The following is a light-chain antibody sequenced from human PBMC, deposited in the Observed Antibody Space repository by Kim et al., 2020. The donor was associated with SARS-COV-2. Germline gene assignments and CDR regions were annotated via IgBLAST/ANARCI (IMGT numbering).Light chain of an antibody. J-gene: IGKJ2*01. Sequence: SASVEDRVTITCRASQSINSWLAWYQQKPGKAPKLLIYKASGLESGVPSRFSGSESGTEFTLTISSLQPDDSATYYCHQYNSYPYTFGQGTKLEI. CDR3: HQYNSYPYT. CDR1: QSINSW. V-gene: IGKV1-5*03. CDR2: KAS.